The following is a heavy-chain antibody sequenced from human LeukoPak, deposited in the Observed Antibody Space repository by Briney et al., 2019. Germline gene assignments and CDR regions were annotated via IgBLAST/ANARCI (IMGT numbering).Heavy chain of an antibody. CDR3: ARLDKINSGSYWTRYYFDY. Sequence: SSETLSLTCTVSGGSISSSSYYWGWIRQPPGKGLEWIGSIYYSGSTYYNPSLKSRVTISVDTSKNQFSLKLSSVTAADTAVYYCARLDKINSGSYWTRYYFDYWGQGTLVTVSS. CDR2: IYYSGST. D-gene: IGHD1-26*01. V-gene: IGHV4-39*01. CDR1: GGSISSSSYY. J-gene: IGHJ4*02.